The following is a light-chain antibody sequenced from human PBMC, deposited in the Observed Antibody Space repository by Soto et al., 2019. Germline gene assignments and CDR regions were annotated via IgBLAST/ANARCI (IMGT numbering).Light chain of an antibody. J-gene: IGKJ2*01. Sequence: AIQMTQSPSSLSASVGDRVTITCRASQDIRDNLGWYQQQPGKAPKLLIYAAGSLESGVPSRFSGSASGTDFTLTISSLQPEEFATYYCLQDYSYPYTFGQGTKLEIK. V-gene: IGKV1-6*01. CDR2: AAG. CDR1: QDIRDN. CDR3: LQDYSYPYT.